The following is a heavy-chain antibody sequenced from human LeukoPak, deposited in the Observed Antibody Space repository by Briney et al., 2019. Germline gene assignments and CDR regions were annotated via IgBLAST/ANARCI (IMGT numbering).Heavy chain of an antibody. D-gene: IGHD3-22*01. CDR2: ISSSGYGI. CDR1: GFTFSGYE. CDR3: ARDGPYDSSGYFDY. J-gene: IGHJ4*02. V-gene: IGHV3-48*03. Sequence: PGGSLRLSCAASGFTFSGYEMNWVRQAPGKGLEWVSYISSSGYGIYYADSVKGRFTISRDNAKNALYLQMNSLRAEDTAVYYCARDGPYDSSGYFDYWGQGTLVTVSS.